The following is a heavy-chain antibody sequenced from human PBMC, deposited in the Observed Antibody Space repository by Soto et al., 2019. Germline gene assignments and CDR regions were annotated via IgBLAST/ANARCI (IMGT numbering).Heavy chain of an antibody. J-gene: IGHJ4*02. CDR2: IYAGGST. CDR1: GLTVTSNY. V-gene: IGHV3-53*02. Sequence: EVQLVGTGGGLVQPGGSLRLSCAASGLTVTSNYMSWVRQAPGKGLEWVSVIYAGGSTHYAHSVKGRFTISRDNSKNTLFLKMNSLRAEDTAVYYCAGSKLWTYYFDYWGQGTLVTVSS. CDR3: AGSKLWTYYFDY. D-gene: IGHD7-27*01.